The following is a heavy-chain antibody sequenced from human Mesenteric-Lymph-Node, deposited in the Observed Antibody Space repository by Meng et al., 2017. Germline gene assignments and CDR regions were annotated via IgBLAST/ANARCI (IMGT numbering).Heavy chain of an antibody. CDR1: GGSISSYY. Sequence: SETLSLTCTVSGGSISSYYWSWIRQPPGKGLEWIGYIYYSGSTNYNPSLKSRVTISVDTSKNQFSLKLSSVTAADTAVYYCASVDYAFDIWGQGKMVTVSS. CDR3: ASVDYAFDI. J-gene: IGHJ3*02. CDR2: IYYSGST. D-gene: IGHD5-24*01. V-gene: IGHV4-59*01.